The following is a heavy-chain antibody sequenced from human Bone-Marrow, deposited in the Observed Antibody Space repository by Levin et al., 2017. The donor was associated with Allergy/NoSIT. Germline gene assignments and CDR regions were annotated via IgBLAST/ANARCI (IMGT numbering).Heavy chain of an antibody. CDR1: GSTFTNHW. J-gene: IGHJ4*02. CDR3: ARGNYDFWSGNYHSFDF. D-gene: IGHD3-3*01. Sequence: GGSLRLSCRASGSTFTNHWIGWVRQVPGKGLEWLGIVYPTDSSATYGPSFQGQVTMSVDKSINTAYLEWSSLQASDSATYYCARGNYDFWSGNYHSFDFWGQGTLLSVSS. V-gene: IGHV5-51*01. CDR2: VYPTDSSA.